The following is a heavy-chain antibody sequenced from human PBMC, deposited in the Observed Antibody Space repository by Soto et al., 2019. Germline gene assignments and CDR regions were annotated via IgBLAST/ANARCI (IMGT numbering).Heavy chain of an antibody. CDR3: AIMSPPVFPAFEI. J-gene: IGHJ3*02. CDR1: DGSISSGDYS. CDR2: IYHSGST. D-gene: IGHD2-8*01. V-gene: IGHV4-30-2*01. Sequence: QLQLQESGSGLVKPSQTLSLTCAVSDGSISSGDYSWSWIRQPPGKGLEWIGYIYHSGSTYYNPSLQRRVSIAVDRSKNQFSLKPSSVTAAATAVYDSAIMSPPVFPAFEIWGQGTMVTVSS.